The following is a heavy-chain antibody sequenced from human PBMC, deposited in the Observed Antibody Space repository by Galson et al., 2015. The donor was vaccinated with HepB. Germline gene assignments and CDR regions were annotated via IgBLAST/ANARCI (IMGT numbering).Heavy chain of an antibody. CDR3: VTEFFTSGSYEGPGR. CDR2: ITTDYTT. V-gene: IGHV3-11*01. D-gene: IGHD6-19*01. CDR1: GYTFREYF. J-gene: IGHJ1*01. Sequence: SLRLSCAASGYTFREYFMTWIRQAPGKGLEWISTITTDYTTYYADSVKGRFTISRDNAKNSVHLQMSRLRAEDTAMYYCVTEFFTSGSYEGPGRWGQGTLVAVSS.